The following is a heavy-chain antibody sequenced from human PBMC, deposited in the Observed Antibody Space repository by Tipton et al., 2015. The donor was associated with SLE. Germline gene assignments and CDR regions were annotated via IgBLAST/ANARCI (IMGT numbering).Heavy chain of an antibody. V-gene: IGHV4-59*12. Sequence: LSLTCSVSGGSMTGSYWSWVRQPPGRGLEWIGSIYYSGDTHYNPSLNSRVTISVDTSKNQFSLKLSSVTAADTAVYYCARGVLRPFDYWGQGTLVTVSS. CDR1: GGSMTGSY. D-gene: IGHD1-1*01. J-gene: IGHJ4*02. CDR3: ARGVLRPFDY. CDR2: IYYSGDT.